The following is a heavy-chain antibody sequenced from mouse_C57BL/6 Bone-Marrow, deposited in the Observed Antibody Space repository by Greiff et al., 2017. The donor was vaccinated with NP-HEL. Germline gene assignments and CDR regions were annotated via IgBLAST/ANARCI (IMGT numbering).Heavy chain of an antibody. V-gene: IGHV5-15*01. Sequence: DVKLVESGGGLVQPGGSLKLSCAASGFTFSDYGMAWVRQAPRKGPEWVAFISNLAYSIYYADTVTGRFTISRENAKNTLYLEMSSLRSEDTAMYYCARQAGDYDGFAYWGQGTLVTVSA. CDR3: ARQAGDYDGFAY. D-gene: IGHD2-4*01. CDR1: GFTFSDYG. J-gene: IGHJ3*01. CDR2: ISNLAYSI.